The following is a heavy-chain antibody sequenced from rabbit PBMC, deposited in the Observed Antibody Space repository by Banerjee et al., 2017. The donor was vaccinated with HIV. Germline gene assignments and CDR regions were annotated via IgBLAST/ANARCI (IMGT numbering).Heavy chain of an antibody. V-gene: IGHV1S40*01. J-gene: IGHJ4*01. CDR3: ARDAGGSSTGNQYFKL. CDR2: IWVGLIRST. Sequence: QSLEESGGDLVKPGASLTLTCTASGADFSSGYWICWVRQAPGKGLEWIGCIWVGLIRSTYYASWAKGRFTISKTSSTTVTLQMTSLTAADTATYFCARDAGGSSTGNQYFKLWGPGTLVTVS. CDR1: GADFSSGYW. D-gene: IGHD7-1*01.